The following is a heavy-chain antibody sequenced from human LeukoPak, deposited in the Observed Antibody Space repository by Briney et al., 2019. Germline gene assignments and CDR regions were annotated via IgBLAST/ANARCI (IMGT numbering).Heavy chain of an antibody. Sequence: ASVKVSCKVSGYTLTELSMHWVRQAPGKGLEWMGGFDPEDGETIYAQKFQGRVTITRDTSASTAYMELSSLRSEDMAVYYCARDPGSSGYYRYYMDVWGKGTTVTVSS. CDR2: FDPEDGET. CDR3: ARDPGSSGYYRYYMDV. J-gene: IGHJ6*03. D-gene: IGHD6-19*01. V-gene: IGHV1-24*01. CDR1: GYTLTELS.